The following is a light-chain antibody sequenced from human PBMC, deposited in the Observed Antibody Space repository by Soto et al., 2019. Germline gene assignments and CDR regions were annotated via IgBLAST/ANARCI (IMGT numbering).Light chain of an antibody. Sequence: VMTQSPATLSVSPGERATLSCRASQSVGGDLAWYQQKPGQAPRLVIYGASSRASAVPDRFSGSGSGADFTLTISRLEPEDFAVYYCQQYGSSGTFGQGTKVDIK. CDR3: QQYGSSGT. CDR1: QSVGGD. CDR2: GAS. V-gene: IGKV3-20*01. J-gene: IGKJ1*01.